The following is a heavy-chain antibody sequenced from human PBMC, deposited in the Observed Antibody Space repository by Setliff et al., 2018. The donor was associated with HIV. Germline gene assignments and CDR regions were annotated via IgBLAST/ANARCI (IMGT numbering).Heavy chain of an antibody. J-gene: IGHJ3*02. Sequence: GGSLRLSCAASGFTSSTYWMSWVRQAPGKGLEWVANINEDGSQKYYVDSVKGRFTISRDNAKKSLYLQMNSLRAEDTALYYCARVDATDEAFGMWGQGTMVTVSS. D-gene: IGHD5-12*01. CDR1: GFTSSTYW. CDR2: INEDGSQK. CDR3: ARVDATDEAFGM. V-gene: IGHV3-7*02.